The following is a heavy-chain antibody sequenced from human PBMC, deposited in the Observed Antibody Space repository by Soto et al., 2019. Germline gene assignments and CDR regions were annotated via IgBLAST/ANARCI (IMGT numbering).Heavy chain of an antibody. CDR1: GYTFTDYD. J-gene: IGHJ4*02. CDR2: MNPNSGRT. Sequence: QVQLVQSGAEVRKPGASVKVSCKTSGYTFTDYDINWVRQATGQGLEWVGRMNPNSGRTDYAQKLEGRVTMTRDISISTAYMELSSLGYDDTADYFCSTWGRNGWYTGFFWGQGTLVTVSS. CDR3: STWGRNGWYTGFF. V-gene: IGHV1-8*02. D-gene: IGHD6-19*01.